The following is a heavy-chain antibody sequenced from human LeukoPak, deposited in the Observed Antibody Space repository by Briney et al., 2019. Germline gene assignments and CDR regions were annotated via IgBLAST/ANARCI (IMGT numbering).Heavy chain of an antibody. CDR3: ARMEIVIEPAADSWFDP. V-gene: IGHV3-11*01. Sequence: SGGSLRLSCAASGFTFSSYWMSWIRQAPGKGLEWVSYIGNIATTTHYADSVKGRFTISRDNAKNSLSLQMNNLRVEDTAVYYCARMEIVIEPAADSWFDPWGQGTLVTVAS. J-gene: IGHJ5*01. CDR2: IGNIATTT. D-gene: IGHD2-2*03. CDR1: GFTFSSYW.